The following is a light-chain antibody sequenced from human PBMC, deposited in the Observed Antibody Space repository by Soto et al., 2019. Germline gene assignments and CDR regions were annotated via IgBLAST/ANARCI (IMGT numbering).Light chain of an antibody. V-gene: IGKV3-20*01. CDR1: QTVRNNY. Sequence: EIVLYQSPATLSVYTGERAALSCIASQTVRNNYLARYQQKPGQAPRLLIYDASSRATGIPDRFSGGGSGTDFTLTISRLEPEDFAVYYCQQFSSYPLTFGGGTKVDI. CDR2: DAS. J-gene: IGKJ4*01. CDR3: QQFSSYPLT.